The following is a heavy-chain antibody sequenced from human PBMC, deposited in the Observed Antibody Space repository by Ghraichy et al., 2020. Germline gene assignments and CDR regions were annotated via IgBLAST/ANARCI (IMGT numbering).Heavy chain of an antibody. CDR2: ISGRGTTK. D-gene: IGHD1-7*01. V-gene: IGHV3-23*01. Sequence: ETLSLTCAASGFTFNNFAINWVRHSPGKGLQWVSSISGRGTTKYYADSVKGRFTISRDNSRNMASVQMNNLRPEDMAIYYCARGLELDNWFDAWGRGTLVTVSS. CDR1: GFTFNNFA. CDR3: ARGLELDNWFDA. J-gene: IGHJ5*02.